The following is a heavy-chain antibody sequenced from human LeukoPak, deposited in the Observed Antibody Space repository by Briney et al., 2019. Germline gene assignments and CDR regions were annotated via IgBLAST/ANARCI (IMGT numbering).Heavy chain of an antibody. J-gene: IGHJ5*02. CDR1: GYTFTGYY. V-gene: IGHV1-2*06. D-gene: IGHD6-13*01. CDR3: AKVPPSITAAGNWLDP. CDR2: INPDTGGT. Sequence: ASVKVSRKASGYTFTGYYIHWVRQAPGQGLEWMGRINPDTGGTDYAQKFQGRITMTRDTSITTAYMELSRLTSDDTAMYYCAKVPPSITAAGNWLDPWGQGALVTVSP.